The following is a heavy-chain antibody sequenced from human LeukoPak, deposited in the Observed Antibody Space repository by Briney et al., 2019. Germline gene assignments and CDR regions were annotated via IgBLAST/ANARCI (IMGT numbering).Heavy chain of an antibody. Sequence: ASVKVSCKASGYTFTSYGISWVRQAPGQGLEWMGWISAYNGNTNYEQKLQGRVTMTTDTSTSTAYIELRSLRSDDTAVYYCARNIVVDYFDYWGQGTLVTVSS. D-gene: IGHD2-15*01. J-gene: IGHJ4*02. CDR3: ARNIVVDYFDY. CDR1: GYTFTSYG. CDR2: ISAYNGNT. V-gene: IGHV1-18*01.